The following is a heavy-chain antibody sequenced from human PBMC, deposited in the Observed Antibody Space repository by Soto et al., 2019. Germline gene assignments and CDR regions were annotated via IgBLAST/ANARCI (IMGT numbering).Heavy chain of an antibody. D-gene: IGHD3-16*01. CDR3: ARQINWRDGGA. CDR1: GFSLSDHG. Sequence: GVLRLSCAASGFSLSDHGVNWVRQAPGKGLEWISSVNRGASSLYYAESVKGRFTMSRDDAKNSVYLQMNSLRDEDTAVYYCARQINWRDGGAWGQGTLVTVS. CDR2: VNRGASSL. V-gene: IGHV3-48*02. J-gene: IGHJ5*02.